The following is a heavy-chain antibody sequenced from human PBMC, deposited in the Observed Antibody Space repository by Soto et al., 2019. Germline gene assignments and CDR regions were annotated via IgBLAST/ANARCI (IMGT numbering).Heavy chain of an antibody. CDR2: IWYDGINK. V-gene: IGHV3-33*01. CDR1: GFIFSSYG. J-gene: IGHJ6*02. D-gene: IGHD1-26*01. Sequence: QVQLVESGGGVVQPVRSLRLSCAASGFIFSSYGMHWVRQAPGKGLEWVAVIWYDGINKYYVDSVKGRFTISRDNSKNTLYLQMNSLRAEDTAVYYCARDSGTGYYYYGMEVWGHGNTVTVS. CDR3: ARDSGTGYYYYGMEV.